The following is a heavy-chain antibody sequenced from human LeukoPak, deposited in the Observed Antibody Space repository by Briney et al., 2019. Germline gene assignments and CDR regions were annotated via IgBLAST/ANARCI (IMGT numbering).Heavy chain of an antibody. V-gene: IGHV4-59*01. D-gene: IGHD6-6*01. CDR2: IYYSGST. J-gene: IGHJ4*02. CDR3: ARDKGISSAVVL. CDR1: GGSISSYY. Sequence: TSETLSLTCSVSGGSISSYYWSWVRQPPGKGLEWIGYIYYSGSTNYNPSLESRVTMSVDTSKNQFSLKLSSVTAADTAVYYCARDKGISSAVVLWGQGTLVTVSS.